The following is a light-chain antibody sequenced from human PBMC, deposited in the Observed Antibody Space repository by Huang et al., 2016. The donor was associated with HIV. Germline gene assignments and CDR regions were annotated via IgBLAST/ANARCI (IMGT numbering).Light chain of an antibody. V-gene: IGKV3-11*01. CDR2: DAS. J-gene: IGKJ4*01. CDR1: QSVANY. CDR3: QQRGSWPLT. Sequence: EIVLTQSPATLSLSPGERATLSCRASQSVANYLAWYQQKPGQAPRLLIYDASNRATGIPARFSGSGSGTDSTLTISSLEPEDFAVYYCQQRGSWPLTFGGGTKVDI.